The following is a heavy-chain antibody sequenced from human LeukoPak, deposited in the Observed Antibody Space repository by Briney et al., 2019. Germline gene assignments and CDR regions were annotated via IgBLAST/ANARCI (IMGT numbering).Heavy chain of an antibody. Sequence: PSETLSLTCTVSGGSISSSSYYWGWIRRPPGKGLEWIGSIYYSGSTYYNPSLKSRVTISVDTSKNQFSLKLSSVTAADTAVYYCAREESGGSGSSFDYWGQGTLVTVSS. J-gene: IGHJ4*02. CDR2: IYYSGST. V-gene: IGHV4-39*07. CDR3: AREESGGSGSSFDY. D-gene: IGHD3-10*01. CDR1: GGSISSSSYY.